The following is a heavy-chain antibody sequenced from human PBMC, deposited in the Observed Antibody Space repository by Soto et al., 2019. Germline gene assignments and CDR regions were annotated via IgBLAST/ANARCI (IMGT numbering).Heavy chain of an antibody. D-gene: IGHD2-21*02. CDR3: ARDHLILPAHDFFYGSDV. J-gene: IGHJ6*02. V-gene: IGHV3-7*03. Sequence: RGSLRLSCEVSGFTFSMYSMSWVRQSPGKGLEWVAKIPQDGVDGHYADSVKGRFIISRDNDKNSLHLQLNNLRAEDTAVYYCARDHLILPAHDFFYGSDVWGRGATVTVSS. CDR2: IPQDGVDG. CDR1: GFTFSMYS.